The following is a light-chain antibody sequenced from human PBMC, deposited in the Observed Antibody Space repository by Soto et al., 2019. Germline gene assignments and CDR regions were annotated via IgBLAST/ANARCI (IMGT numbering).Light chain of an antibody. V-gene: IGKV3-11*01. Sequence: IVLTQSPATLSLSPGERVTLSCRASQSVSSYLAWYQQKPGQAPRLLIYDASNRATGIPARFSGSGSGTDFTLTISSLEPEDFAVYYCQQRSNWPPTFGQGTKLEIK. CDR3: QQRSNWPPT. CDR1: QSVSSY. CDR2: DAS. J-gene: IGKJ2*01.